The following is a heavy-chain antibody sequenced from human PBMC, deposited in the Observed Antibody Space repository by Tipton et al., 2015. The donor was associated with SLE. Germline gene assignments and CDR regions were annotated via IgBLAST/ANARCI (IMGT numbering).Heavy chain of an antibody. CDR1: GGSFSGYY. CDR3: ATEVIAAAGRFDS. D-gene: IGHD6-13*01. V-gene: IGHV4-34*01. J-gene: IGHJ4*02. CDR2: INHSGST. Sequence: TLSLTCAVYGGSFSGYYWTWIRQTPGKGLEWIGEINHSGSTNYNPSLKSRVTISVDTSKNQFSLKLGSVTAADTAMYYCATEVIAAAGRFDSWGQGTLVTVSS.